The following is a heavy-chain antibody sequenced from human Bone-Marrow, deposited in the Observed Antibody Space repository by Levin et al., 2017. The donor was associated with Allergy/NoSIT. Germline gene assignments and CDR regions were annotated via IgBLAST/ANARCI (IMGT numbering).Heavy chain of an antibody. CDR1: GGSINSYH. CDR3: ARGGGTYYDLLSGSRQNWFDP. Sequence: TASETLSLTCTVSGGSINSYHWSWIRQPPGKGLEWIGYTYYIGTTNYNRSLKSRVTISEDTSKNQFSLTLTSVTAADTAIYYCARGGGTYYDLLSGSRQNWFDPWGQGILVTVSS. J-gene: IGHJ5*02. V-gene: IGHV4-59*01. D-gene: IGHD3-3*01. CDR2: TYYIGTT.